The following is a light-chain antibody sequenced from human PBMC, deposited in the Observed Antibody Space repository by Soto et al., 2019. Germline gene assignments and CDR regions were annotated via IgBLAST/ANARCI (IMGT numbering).Light chain of an antibody. V-gene: IGKV3-20*01. CDR3: QQYDSSPRT. J-gene: IGKJ1*01. CDR1: QSVNNNY. Sequence: EIVLTQSPGTLSLSPGERATLSCRASQSVNNNYLAWYQQKPGQAPRLLIYGASNRATGIPDRFRGSGSGTDFTLTITRLEPEDFAVYFCQQYDSSPRTFGQGTKVDIK. CDR2: GAS.